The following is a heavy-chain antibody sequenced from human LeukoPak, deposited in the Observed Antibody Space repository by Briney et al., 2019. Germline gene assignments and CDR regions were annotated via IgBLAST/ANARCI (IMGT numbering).Heavy chain of an antibody. V-gene: IGHV3-9*01. Sequence: PGGSLRLSCAASGFTFDDYAMHWVRQAPGKGLEWVSGISWNSGSIGYADSVKGRFTISRDNSKTTVSLQMDSLRAEDTAVYYCAKDRGTVEPFDYWGQGILVTVSS. CDR2: ISWNSGSI. CDR3: AKDRGTVEPFDY. D-gene: IGHD4-17*01. CDR1: GFTFDDYA. J-gene: IGHJ4*02.